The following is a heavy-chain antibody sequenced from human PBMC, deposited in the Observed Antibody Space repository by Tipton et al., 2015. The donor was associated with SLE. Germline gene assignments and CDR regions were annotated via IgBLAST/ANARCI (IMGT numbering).Heavy chain of an antibody. Sequence: LRLSCTVSGASISSHYWNWIRQPPGKGLEWIGNIYNNGNTNYNPSLKSRVTISVDTSGNQFFLKLSSVTAGDTALYYCARAKRSSATWGYWFDPWGQGTLATVSS. CDR2: IYNNGNT. V-gene: IGHV4-59*11. CDR3: ARAKRSSATWGYWFDP. J-gene: IGHJ5*02. D-gene: IGHD7-27*01. CDR1: GASISSHY.